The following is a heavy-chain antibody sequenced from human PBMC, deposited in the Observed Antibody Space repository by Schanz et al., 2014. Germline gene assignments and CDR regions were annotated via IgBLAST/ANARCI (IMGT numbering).Heavy chain of an antibody. V-gene: IGHV1-69*08. D-gene: IGHD6-6*01. Sequence: QVQLVQSGAEVKKPGSSVKVSCKASGGTFSTYTISWVRQAPGQGLEWMGRIIPILGIANYAQKFQGRVTTTADKSTFTAYMDVSSLRSEVTAVYYCARDQSPYTNSSDVRYFDYWGQGTLVTVSS. CDR1: GGTFSTYT. CDR2: IIPILGIA. CDR3: ARDQSPYTNSSDVRYFDY. J-gene: IGHJ4*02.